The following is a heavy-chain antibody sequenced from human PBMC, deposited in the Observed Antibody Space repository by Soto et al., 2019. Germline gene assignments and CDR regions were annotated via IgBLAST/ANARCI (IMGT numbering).Heavy chain of an antibody. CDR3: ARDGMVRGVSDYYYGMDV. CDR1: GYTFTSYY. CDR2: INPSGGST. J-gene: IGHJ6*02. V-gene: IGHV1-46*01. D-gene: IGHD3-10*01. Sequence: QVQLVQSGAEVKKPGASVKVSCKASGYTFTSYYMHWVRQAPGQGLEWMGIINPSGGSTSYAQKFQGRVTMTRDTSTSTVYMERSSLRSEDTAVYYCARDGMVRGVSDYYYGMDVWGQGTTVTVSS.